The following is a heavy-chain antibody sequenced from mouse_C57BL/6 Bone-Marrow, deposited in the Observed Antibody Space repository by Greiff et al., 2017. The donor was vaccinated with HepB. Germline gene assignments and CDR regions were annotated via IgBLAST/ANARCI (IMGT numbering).Heavy chain of an antibody. CDR3: ARDQTVTGGPWYFDV. CDR1: GFTFSDYY. V-gene: IGHV5-16*01. Sequence: EVKVVESEGGLVQPGSSMKLSCTASGFTFSDYYMAWVRQVPEKGLEWVANINYDGSSTYYLDSLKSRFIISRDNAKNILYLQMSSLKSEDTATYYCARDQTVTGGPWYFDVWGTGTTVTVSS. J-gene: IGHJ1*03. CDR2: INYDGSST. D-gene: IGHD2-2*01.